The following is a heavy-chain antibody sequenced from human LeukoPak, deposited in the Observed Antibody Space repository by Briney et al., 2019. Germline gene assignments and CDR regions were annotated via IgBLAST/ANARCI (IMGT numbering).Heavy chain of an antibody. CDR3: ARHPSYTRGWPLDF. D-gene: IGHD6-19*01. CDR2: IYLGDSET. V-gene: IGHV5-51*01. Sequence: GESLKISCQGSGYSFTNSWIGWVRQMPGKGLEWMGIIYLGDSETRYSPSFQGQVTISADKSINTAFLQWSSLRASDTAIYYCARHPSYTRGWPLDFWGQETLVAVSS. J-gene: IGHJ4*02. CDR1: GYSFTNSW.